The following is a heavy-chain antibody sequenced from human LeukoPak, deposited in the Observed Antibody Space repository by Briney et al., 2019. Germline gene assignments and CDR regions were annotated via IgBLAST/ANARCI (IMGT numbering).Heavy chain of an antibody. Sequence: GGSLRLSCVASGFTVRSNYMSWVRQAPGRGLEWVSVVYSGGTTYYADSVNGRFTISRDNSKNTLYLQMNSLRAEDTAVYYCARVKVAVAGIGWFDPWGQGSLVTVSS. CDR1: GFTVRSNY. CDR3: ARVKVAVAGIGWFDP. J-gene: IGHJ5*02. D-gene: IGHD6-13*01. CDR2: VYSGGTT. V-gene: IGHV3-53*01.